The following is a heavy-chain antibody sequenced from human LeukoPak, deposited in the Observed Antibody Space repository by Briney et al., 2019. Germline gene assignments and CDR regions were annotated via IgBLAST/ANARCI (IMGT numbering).Heavy chain of an antibody. CDR1: GFTFSSFD. CDR3: ARGPHRGKYYYMDV. J-gene: IGHJ6*03. D-gene: IGHD1-1*01. CDR2: IGTASDT. V-gene: IGHV3-13*01. Sequence: PGGSLRLSSAASGFTFSSFDMHWVRQPTGQGLEWVSTIGTASDTYYPGSVEGRFTLSRDNAKNSLYLQMNSLTAGETAVYYCARGPHRGKYYYMDVWGKGTTVTVSS.